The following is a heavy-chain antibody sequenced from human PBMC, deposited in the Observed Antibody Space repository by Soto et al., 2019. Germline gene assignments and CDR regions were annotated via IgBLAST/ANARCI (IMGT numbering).Heavy chain of an antibody. D-gene: IGHD3-22*01. Sequence: QVQLVQSGAEVKKPGASVKVSCKASGYTFTSYGISWVRQAPGQGLEWMGWISAYNGNTNYAQKLQGRVTMTTDTSTSKAYMELRSLRSDDTAVYYCARDSSGYFVPPPELDYWGQGTLVTVSS. CDR2: ISAYNGNT. CDR3: ARDSSGYFVPPPELDY. V-gene: IGHV1-18*01. CDR1: GYTFTSYG. J-gene: IGHJ4*02.